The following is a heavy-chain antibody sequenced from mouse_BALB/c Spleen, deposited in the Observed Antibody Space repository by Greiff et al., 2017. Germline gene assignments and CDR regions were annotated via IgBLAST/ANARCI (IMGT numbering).Heavy chain of an antibody. J-gene: IGHJ2*01. Sequence: QVQLQQPGAELVMPGASVKMSCKASGYTFTDYWMHWVKQRPGQGLEWIGAIDTSDSYTSYNQKFKGKATLTVDESSSTAYMQLSSLTSEDSAVYYCAVWSRVFDYWGQGTTLTVSS. D-gene: IGHD2-10*02. V-gene: IGHV1-69*01. CDR3: AVWSRVFDY. CDR2: IDTSDSYT. CDR1: GYTFTDYW.